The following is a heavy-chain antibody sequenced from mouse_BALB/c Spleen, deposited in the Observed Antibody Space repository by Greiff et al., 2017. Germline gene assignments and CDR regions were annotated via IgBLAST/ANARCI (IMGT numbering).Heavy chain of an antibody. Sequence: EVQLVESGGGLVKPGGSLKLSCAASGFTFSSYTMSWVRQTPEKRLEWVATISSGGGNTYYPDSVKGRFTISRDNAKNNLYLQMSSLRSEDTALYYCARYGGRALDYWGQGTTLTVSS. J-gene: IGHJ2*01. CDR1: GFTFSSYT. D-gene: IGHD1-1*02. CDR2: ISSGGGNT. V-gene: IGHV5-9*03. CDR3: ARYGGRALDY.